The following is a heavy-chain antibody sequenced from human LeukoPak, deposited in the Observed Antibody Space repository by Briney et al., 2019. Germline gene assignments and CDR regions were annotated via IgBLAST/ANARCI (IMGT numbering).Heavy chain of an antibody. Sequence: HAGGSLRLSCAASGFNFTSYTMHWVRQAPGEGLEWVAATSQYGDNKYYADSVEGRFTISRDNSKNTLYLQMNSLRAEDTAVYYCARTYYYDSSGYYYVDYFDYWGQGTLVTVSS. J-gene: IGHJ4*02. CDR1: GFNFTSYT. V-gene: IGHV3-30*04. CDR2: TSQYGDNK. CDR3: ARTYYYDSSGYYYVDYFDY. D-gene: IGHD3-22*01.